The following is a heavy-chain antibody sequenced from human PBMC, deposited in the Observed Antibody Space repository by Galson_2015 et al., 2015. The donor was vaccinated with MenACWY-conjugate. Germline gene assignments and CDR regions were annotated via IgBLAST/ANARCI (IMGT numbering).Heavy chain of an antibody. CDR3: ARVYCSSTSCSINWFDP. Sequence: SETLSLTCAVYGGSFSGYYWSWIRQPPGKGLEWIGEINHSGSTNYNPSLKSRVTISVDTSKNQFSLKLSSVTAADTAVYYCARVYCSSTSCSINWFDPWGQGTLVTVSS. CDR1: GGSFSGYY. J-gene: IGHJ5*02. D-gene: IGHD2-2*01. CDR2: INHSGST. V-gene: IGHV4-34*01.